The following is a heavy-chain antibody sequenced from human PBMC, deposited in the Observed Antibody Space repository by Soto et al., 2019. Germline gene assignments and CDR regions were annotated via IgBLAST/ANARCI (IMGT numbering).Heavy chain of an antibody. V-gene: IGHV3-30-3*01. CDR3: ARAQDYDFWSGYYIRQCDY. CDR1: GFTFSSYA. D-gene: IGHD3-3*01. Sequence: QVQLVESGGGVVQPGRSLRLSCAASGFTFSSYAMHWVRQAPGKGLEWVAVISYDGSNKYYADSVKGRFTISRDNSKNTLYLQMNSLRAEDTAVYYCARAQDYDFWSGYYIRQCDYWGQGTLVTVSS. J-gene: IGHJ4*02. CDR2: ISYDGSNK.